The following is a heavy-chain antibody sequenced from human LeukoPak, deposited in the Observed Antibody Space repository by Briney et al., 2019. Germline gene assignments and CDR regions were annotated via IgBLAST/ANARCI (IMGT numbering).Heavy chain of an antibody. CDR3: ARGMRGGYDY. CDR1: AFTLSSYW. Sequence: QTGGSLRLSCAAPAFTLSSYWMSWVRQAPGKGLEWVATIKKDGSDKYYVDSVKGRFTISRDNAENSLYLQMSSLRAEDTAVYYCARGMRGGYDYWGQGTLVTVSS. D-gene: IGHD1-26*01. J-gene: IGHJ4*02. V-gene: IGHV3-7*04. CDR2: IKKDGSDK.